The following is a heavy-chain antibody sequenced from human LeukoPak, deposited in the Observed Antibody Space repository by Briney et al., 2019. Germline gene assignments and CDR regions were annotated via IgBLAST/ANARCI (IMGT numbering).Heavy chain of an antibody. CDR2: ISFSGGYI. V-gene: IGHV3-21*01. CDR3: ARRATTERGHSYGLDY. J-gene: IGHJ4*02. CDR1: GFTFSSYS. Sequence: KNGGSLRLSCAASGFTFSSYSMNWVRQAPGKGLEWVSSISFSGGYIYYADSLKGRITISRDNAKNSLYLQMNSLRAEDTAVYYCARRATTERGHSYGLDYWGQGTLVTVSS. D-gene: IGHD5-18*01.